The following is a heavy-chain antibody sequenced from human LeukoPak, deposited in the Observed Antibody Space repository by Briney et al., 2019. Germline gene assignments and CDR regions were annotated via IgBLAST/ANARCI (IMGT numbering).Heavy chain of an antibody. CDR2: ISGSGGST. CDR1: GFTFSSYA. CDR3: AKSRANYDILTGYYPLDP. J-gene: IGHJ5*02. Sequence: GGSLRLSCAASGFTFSSYAMSWVRQAPGKGLEWVSAISGSGGSTYYADSVKGRFTISRDNSKNTLYLQMNSLRAEDTAVYYCAKSRANYDILTGYYPLDPWGQRTLITVFS. V-gene: IGHV3-23*01. D-gene: IGHD3-9*01.